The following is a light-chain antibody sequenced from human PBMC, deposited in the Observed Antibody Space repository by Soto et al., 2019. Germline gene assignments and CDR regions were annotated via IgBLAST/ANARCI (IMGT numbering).Light chain of an antibody. J-gene: IGKJ4*01. CDR2: TTS. V-gene: IGKV1-39*01. CDR3: QQSYSTPQLT. Sequence: DIQMTQSPSSLSASVGDRVTITCRASQSINSHLNWYQQKPGTPPKLLIHTTSSLQSGVPSRFSGSGAGTDFTLTISSLQPEDFATYYCQQSYSTPQLTFGGGTKVEIK. CDR1: QSINSH.